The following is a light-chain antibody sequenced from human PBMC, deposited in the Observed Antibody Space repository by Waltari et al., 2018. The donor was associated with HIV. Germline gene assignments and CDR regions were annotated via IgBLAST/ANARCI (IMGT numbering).Light chain of an antibody. Sequence: SVLTQPPSASGTPGQRVTISCSGSTSNIGSNSVFWYQHPPGTAPNLLIHRNNRRPSGFPDRFSGSTSGTSASLAISGLRSEDEAEYYCVVWDDTLRGVIFGGGTKVAVL. J-gene: IGLJ2*01. V-gene: IGLV1-47*01. CDR1: TSNIGSNS. CDR2: RNN. CDR3: VVWDDTLRGVI.